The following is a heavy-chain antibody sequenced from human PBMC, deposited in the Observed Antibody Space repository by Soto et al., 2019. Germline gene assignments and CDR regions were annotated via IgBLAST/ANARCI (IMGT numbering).Heavy chain of an antibody. J-gene: IGHJ4*02. V-gene: IGHV1-46*01. CDR2: INPSGGST. CDR1: GYTFTSYY. D-gene: IGHD5-12*01. Sequence: ASVKVSCKASGYTFTSYYMHWVRQAPGQGLEWMGIINPSGGSTSYAQKFQGRVTMTRDTSTSTVYMELSSLRSEDTAVYYCARDIKEMATKSTEGEYWGQGTLVT. CDR3: ARDIKEMATKSTEGEY.